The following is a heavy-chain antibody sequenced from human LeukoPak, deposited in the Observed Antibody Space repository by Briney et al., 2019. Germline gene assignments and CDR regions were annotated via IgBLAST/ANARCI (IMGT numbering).Heavy chain of an antibody. CDR3: ARLMFIAVGNWYFDL. J-gene: IGHJ2*01. CDR2: ISSGSYI. CDR1: GFTFSTFG. V-gene: IGHV3-21*01. Sequence: GGSLRLSCAASGFTFSTFGMIWVRQAPGKGLDWVSSISSGSYIYYADAVKARFTISRDNARNSLYPQMNSLRADDTAVYYCARLMFIAVGNWYFDLWGRGTLVTVSS. D-gene: IGHD6-19*01.